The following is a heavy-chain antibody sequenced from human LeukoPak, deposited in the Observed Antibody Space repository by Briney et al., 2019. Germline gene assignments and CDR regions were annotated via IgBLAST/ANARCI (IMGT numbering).Heavy chain of an antibody. Sequence: PGGSLRLSCAASGFTFSSYAMSWIRQAPGKGLEWISFISSDGDTIYYADSVKGRFTISRDNAENSLHLQMNSLRVEDTAVYYCAKGEKWLALIYFDYWGQGTQVAVSS. D-gene: IGHD6-19*01. V-gene: IGHV3-11*04. J-gene: IGHJ4*02. CDR2: ISSDGDTI. CDR1: GFTFSSYA. CDR3: AKGEKWLALIYFDY.